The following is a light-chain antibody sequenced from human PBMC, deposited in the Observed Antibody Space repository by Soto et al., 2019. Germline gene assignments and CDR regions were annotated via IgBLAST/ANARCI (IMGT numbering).Light chain of an antibody. Sequence: EIVMKQSPATLSVSPGERATLSCRASQSVSSNLAWYQQKPGQAPRLLIYGASTRATGIPARFSGSGSGTEFTLTISSLQSEDFAVYCFQQYNKWPPYTFGQGTKLEIK. J-gene: IGKJ2*01. CDR1: QSVSSN. CDR2: GAS. V-gene: IGKV3-15*01. CDR3: QQYNKWPPYT.